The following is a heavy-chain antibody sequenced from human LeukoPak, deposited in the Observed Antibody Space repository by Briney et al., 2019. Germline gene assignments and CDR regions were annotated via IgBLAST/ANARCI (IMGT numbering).Heavy chain of an antibody. Sequence: SETLSLTCTVSGGSISSYYWSWIRQPAGKGLEWIGRIYTSGSTNYNPSLKSRVTMSVDTPKNQFSLKLSSVTAADTAVYYCARDNGYCSSTSCYSYFDYWGQGTLVTVSS. CDR3: ARDNGYCSSTSCYSYFDY. D-gene: IGHD2-2*03. CDR1: GGSISSYY. CDR2: IYTSGST. V-gene: IGHV4-4*07. J-gene: IGHJ4*02.